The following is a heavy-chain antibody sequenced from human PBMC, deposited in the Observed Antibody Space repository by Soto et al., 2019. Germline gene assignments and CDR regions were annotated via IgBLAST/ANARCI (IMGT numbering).Heavy chain of an antibody. CDR1: GYTFTDYH. CDR2: VSPKSGGT. Sequence: QVQLVQSGAEVKKPGASVKVSCKASGYTFTDYHIHWVRQAPGQGLEWMGWVSPKSGGTSYAQKCQGWVTMTSDTSINTASMAVTRLKSDDAAVYYCTRGNRYSIHFDYWGQGTLVTVSS. CDR3: TRGNRYSIHFDY. J-gene: IGHJ4*02. V-gene: IGHV1-2*04. D-gene: IGHD5-18*01.